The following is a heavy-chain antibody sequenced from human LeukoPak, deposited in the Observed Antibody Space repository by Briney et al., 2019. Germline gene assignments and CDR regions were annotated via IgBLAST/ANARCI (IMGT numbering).Heavy chain of an antibody. J-gene: IGHJ5*02. CDR1: GFSSSGYE. CDR2: ISSSGNII. D-gene: IGHD3-10*01. CDR3: ARVIRGYGSGTYYDWFDP. V-gene: IGHV3-48*03. Sequence: GGSLRLSCVASGFSSSGYEMTWVRQAPGKGLEWVSHISSSGNIIHYADSVKGRFTISRDNAKNSLYLQMYSLRAEDTAIYYCARVIRGYGSGTYYDWFDPWGQGTLLIVSS.